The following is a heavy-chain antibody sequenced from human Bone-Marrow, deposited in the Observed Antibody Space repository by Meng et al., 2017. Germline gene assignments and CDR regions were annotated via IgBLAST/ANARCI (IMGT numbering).Heavy chain of an antibody. J-gene: IGHJ4*02. CDR2: INHSGST. Sequence: QVQLQHGGAGLLKPSETLSLTCAVYGGSFSGYYWSWIRQPPGKGLEWIGEINHSGSTNYNPSLKSRVTISVDTSKNQFSLKLSSVTAADTAVYYCARGRVVAATNPKFDYWGQGTLVTVSS. D-gene: IGHD2-15*01. CDR3: ARGRVVAATNPKFDY. V-gene: IGHV4-34*01. CDR1: GGSFSGYY.